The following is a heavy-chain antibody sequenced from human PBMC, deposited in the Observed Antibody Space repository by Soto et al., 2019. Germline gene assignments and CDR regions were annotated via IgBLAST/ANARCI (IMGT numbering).Heavy chain of an antibody. J-gene: IGHJ6*02. Sequence: QVQLQESGPGLVRPSQTLSLTCTVSGGSISSGGYYWSWIRQHPGKGLEWIGYIYYSGSTYYNPSLKSRATISVDTSKNQFSLKLSSVTAADTAVYYCARGGRRSPAMDVWGQGTTVTVSS. V-gene: IGHV4-31*03. CDR2: IYYSGST. CDR3: ARGGRRSPAMDV. CDR1: GGSISSGGYY.